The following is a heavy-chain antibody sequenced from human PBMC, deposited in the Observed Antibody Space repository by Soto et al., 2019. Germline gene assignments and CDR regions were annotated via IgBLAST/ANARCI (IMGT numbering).Heavy chain of an antibody. CDR3: ASTRYYYDSSGYYHHTLWVY. CDR1: GGTFSSYA. CDR2: IIPIFGTA. J-gene: IGHJ4*02. D-gene: IGHD3-22*01. Sequence: GASVKVSCKASGGTFSSYAISWVRQAPGQGLEWMGGIIPIFGTANYAQKFQGRVTITADESTSTAYMELSSLRSEDTAVYYCASTRYYYDSSGYYHHTLWVYWGQGTLVTVSS. V-gene: IGHV1-69*13.